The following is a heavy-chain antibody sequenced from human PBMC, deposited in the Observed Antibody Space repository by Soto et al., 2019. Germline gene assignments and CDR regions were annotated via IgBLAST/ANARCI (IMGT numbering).Heavy chain of an antibody. CDR2: MNPNSGNT. Sequence: QVQLVQSGAEVKKPGASVKVSCKASGYTFTSYDINWVRQATGQGLEWMGWMNPNSGNTGYAQKFQGRVTMTRNTSRSKAYMELRSLRSEDTAVYYCARGYRPDRGVRGVIPHRNWFDPWGQGTLVTVSS. D-gene: IGHD3-10*01. V-gene: IGHV1-8*01. J-gene: IGHJ5*02. CDR3: ARGYRPDRGVRGVIPHRNWFDP. CDR1: GYTFTSYD.